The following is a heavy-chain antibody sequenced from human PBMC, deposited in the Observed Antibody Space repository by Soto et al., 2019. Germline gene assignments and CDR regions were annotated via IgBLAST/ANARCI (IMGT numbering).Heavy chain of an antibody. V-gene: IGHV4-39*01. CDR1: GESISSSSYY. J-gene: IGHJ4*02. Sequence: PSETLSLTCIVSGESISSSSYYCGWIRQPPGKGLEWIGSIYYIGRTYYNPSFKSRVTISIDTSKNQFSLKLSSVTATDTAVYYCVRQGTTGLTHAYFDRCGKVARGTFSS. CDR2: IYYIGRT. D-gene: IGHD1-1*01. CDR3: VRQGTTGLTHAYFDR.